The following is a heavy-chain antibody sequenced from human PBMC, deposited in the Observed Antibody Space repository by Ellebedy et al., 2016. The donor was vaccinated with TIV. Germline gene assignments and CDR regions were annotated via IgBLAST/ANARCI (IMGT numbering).Heavy chain of an antibody. CDR1: GFTFSSYA. Sequence: GESLKISCAASGFTFSSYAMSWVRQAPGKGLEWVSTISSTGSRTYYADSVKGRFTISRDNSKNTLYLQMNSLRAEDTAVYYCAKDDGGSMGYSGYYYGMDVWGQGTTVTVSS. CDR3: AKDDGGSMGYSGYYYGMDV. J-gene: IGHJ6*02. V-gene: IGHV3-23*01. D-gene: IGHD5-12*01. CDR2: ISSTGSRT.